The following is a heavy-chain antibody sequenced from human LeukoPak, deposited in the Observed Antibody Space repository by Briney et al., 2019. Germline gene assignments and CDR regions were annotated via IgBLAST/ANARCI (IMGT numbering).Heavy chain of an antibody. CDR3: AKDSRDWTYFDF. CDR1: GFTFSSYA. J-gene: IGHJ4*02. Sequence: PGRSLRLSCAASGFTFSSYAMHWVRQAPGKGLEWVAVILYDGSNKYYADSVRGRFTISRDNAKNTLYLQMDSLRAEDTAVYYCAKDSRDWTYFDFWGQGTLVTVSS. CDR2: ILYDGSNK. V-gene: IGHV3-30-3*01. D-gene: IGHD3/OR15-3a*01.